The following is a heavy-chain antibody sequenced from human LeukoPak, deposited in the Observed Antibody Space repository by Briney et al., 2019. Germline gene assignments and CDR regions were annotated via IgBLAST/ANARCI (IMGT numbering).Heavy chain of an antibody. Sequence: GGSLRLSCAASGFSFSSYSINWVRQAPGKGLEWVSYISGDGNAKHYTDSVKGRFTISRDNAKNALYLQTNSLRVEDTAVYFCARDYVYAFDYWGQGTLVTVSS. J-gene: IGHJ4*02. CDR1: GFSFSSYS. D-gene: IGHD2/OR15-2a*01. CDR2: ISGDGNAK. CDR3: ARDYVYAFDY. V-gene: IGHV3-48*01.